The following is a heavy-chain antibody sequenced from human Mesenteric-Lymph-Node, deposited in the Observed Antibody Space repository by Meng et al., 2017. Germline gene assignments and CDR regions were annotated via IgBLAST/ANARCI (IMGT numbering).Heavy chain of an antibody. CDR1: GGSISSSNW. CDR3: ARVAVTGTSLDY. D-gene: IGHD1-1*01. Sequence: QVQLQGPGPGLVKPSGTLSLTCVVSGGSISSSNWWSWVRQPPGKGLEWIGEIFHIGSTNYNPSLKSRVTISVDRSKIQFSLKLNSVTAADTAVYYCARVAVTGTSLDYWGQGILVTASS. CDR2: IFHIGST. V-gene: IGHV4-4*02. J-gene: IGHJ4*02.